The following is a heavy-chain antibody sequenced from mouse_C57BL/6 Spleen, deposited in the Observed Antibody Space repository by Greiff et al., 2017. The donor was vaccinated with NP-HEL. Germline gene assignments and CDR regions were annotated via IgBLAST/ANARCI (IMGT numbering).Heavy chain of an antibody. Sequence: QVQLQQPGAELVRPGTSVKLSCKASGYTFTSYWMHWVKQRPGQGLEWIGVIDPSDSYTNYNQKFKGKATLTVDTSSSTAYMQLSSLTSEDSAVYYCARRRAIYGNLYYFDYWGQGTTLTVSS. CDR3: ARRRAIYGNLYYFDY. CDR2: IDPSDSYT. V-gene: IGHV1-59*01. D-gene: IGHD2-1*01. CDR1: GYTFTSYW. J-gene: IGHJ2*01.